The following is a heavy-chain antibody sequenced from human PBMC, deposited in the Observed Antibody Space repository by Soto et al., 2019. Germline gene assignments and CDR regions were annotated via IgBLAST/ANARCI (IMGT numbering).Heavy chain of an antibody. J-gene: IGHJ4*02. D-gene: IGHD3-10*01. CDR1: GYTITSYD. CDR2: MNPNSGNT. Sequence: ASVKVSCKASGYTITSYDINWVRQATGQGLEWMGWMNPNSGNTGYAQKIQGRVTMTRNTSISTAYMERSSLRSDETAVYYCARRRDVYGSGIDYWGQGTLVTVSP. CDR3: ARRRDVYGSGIDY. V-gene: IGHV1-8*01.